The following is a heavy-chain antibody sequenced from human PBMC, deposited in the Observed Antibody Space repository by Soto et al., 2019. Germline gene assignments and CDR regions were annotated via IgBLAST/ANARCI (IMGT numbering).Heavy chain of an antibody. Sequence: QITLKESGPMLVKPTQTLTLTCTFSGFSLSTLGVGVGWIRQPPGKALEWLALIYWDDEKRYSPSVKSRLTITKDTSKNQVVITMTKMDPVDTATYYCAHSNYWFDPWGQGTLVTVSS. V-gene: IGHV2-5*02. J-gene: IGHJ5*02. CDR3: AHSNYWFDP. CDR2: IYWDDEK. CDR1: GFSLSTLGVG.